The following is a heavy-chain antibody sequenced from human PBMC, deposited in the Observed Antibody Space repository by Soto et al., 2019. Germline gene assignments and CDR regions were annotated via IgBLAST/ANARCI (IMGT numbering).Heavy chain of an antibody. CDR1: GFTFSSYC. D-gene: IGHD5-18*01. J-gene: IGHJ4*02. CDR3: AKRGVDTDMVSDY. CDR2: ISYDGSNK. Sequence: PGGSLRLSCAASGFTFSSYCMHWVRQAPCKGLEWVAVISYDGSNKYYADSVKGRFTIFRDNSKNTLYLQMNSLRAEDTAVYYCAKRGVDTDMVSDYWGQGTLVTVSS. V-gene: IGHV3-30*18.